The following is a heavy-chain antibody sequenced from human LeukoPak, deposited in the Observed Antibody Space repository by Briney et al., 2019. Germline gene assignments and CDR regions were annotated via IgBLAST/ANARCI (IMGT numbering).Heavy chain of an antibody. J-gene: IGHJ6*02. D-gene: IGHD3-10*01. Sequence: SETLSLTWTVSGGSISSYYWSWIRQPPGKGLEWIGYIYYSGSTNYNPSLKSRVTISVDTSKNQFSLKLSSVTAADTAVYYCASGGSGKNLHGMDVWGQGTTVTVSS. V-gene: IGHV4-59*08. CDR2: IYYSGST. CDR3: ASGGSGKNLHGMDV. CDR1: GGSISSYY.